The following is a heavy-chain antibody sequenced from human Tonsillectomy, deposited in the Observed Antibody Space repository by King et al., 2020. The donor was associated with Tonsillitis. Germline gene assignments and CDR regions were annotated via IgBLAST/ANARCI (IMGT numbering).Heavy chain of an antibody. J-gene: IGHJ3*02. V-gene: IGHV3-7*03. CDR1: GFTFSNYW. Sequence: VQLVESGGGLVQPGGSLRLSCAGSGFTFSNYWMTWVRQAPGKGPEWVANIKKDGSVKYYVDSVKGRFTISRDNDKKAVYLQMDSLRADDTAVYFCSGDINPYVGSVHYDAFDMWGQGTMVTVSS. CDR2: IKKDGSVK. D-gene: IGHD3-22*01. CDR3: SGDINPYVGSVHYDAFDM.